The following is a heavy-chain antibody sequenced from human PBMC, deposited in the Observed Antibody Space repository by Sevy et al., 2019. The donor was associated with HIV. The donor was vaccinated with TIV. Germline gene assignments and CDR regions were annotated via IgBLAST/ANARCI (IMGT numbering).Heavy chain of an antibody. CDR1: GFTFSSYA. Sequence: GGSLRLSCAASGFTFSSYAMHWVRQAPGKGLEWVAVISYDGSNKYYADSVKGRFTISRDNSKNTLYLQMNSLRAEDTAVYYCARDRIAAAGTSDAFDIWGQGTMVTVSS. D-gene: IGHD6-13*01. V-gene: IGHV3-30*04. CDR2: ISYDGSNK. CDR3: ARDRIAAAGTSDAFDI. J-gene: IGHJ3*02.